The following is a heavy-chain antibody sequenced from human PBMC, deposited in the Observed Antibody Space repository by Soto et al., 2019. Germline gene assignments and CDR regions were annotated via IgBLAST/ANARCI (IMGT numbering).Heavy chain of an antibody. V-gene: IGHV1-18*01. J-gene: IGHJ5*02. CDR2: ISAYNGNT. CDR1: GYTFTSYG. D-gene: IGHD3-10*01. Sequence: ASVKVSCKASGYTFTSYGISWVRQAPGQGLEWMGWISAYNGNTNYAQKLQGRVTMTTDTSTSTAYMELRSLRSDDTAVYYCARDFSGGVYGSGTSNWFDPWGQGTLVTVSS. CDR3: ARDFSGGVYGSGTSNWFDP.